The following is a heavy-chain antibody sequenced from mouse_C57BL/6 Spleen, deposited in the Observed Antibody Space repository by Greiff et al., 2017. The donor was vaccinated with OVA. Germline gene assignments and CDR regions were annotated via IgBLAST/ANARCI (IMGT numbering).Heavy chain of an antibody. D-gene: IGHD2-1*01. CDR3: TRVTNYGNPWFAY. CDR2: IDPETGGT. CDR1: GYTFTDYE. Sequence: QVQLQQSGAELVRPGASVTLSCKASGYTFTDYEMHWVKQTPVHGLEWIGAIDPETGGTAYNQKFKGKAILTADKSSSTAYMELRSLTSEDSAVYYCTRVTNYGNPWFAYWGQGTLVTVSA. V-gene: IGHV1-15*01. J-gene: IGHJ3*01.